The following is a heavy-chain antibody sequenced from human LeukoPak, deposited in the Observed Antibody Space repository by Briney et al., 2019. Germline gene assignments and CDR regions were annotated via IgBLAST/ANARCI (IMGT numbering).Heavy chain of an antibody. CDR1: GGTFSSYA. J-gene: IGHJ4*02. D-gene: IGHD6-13*01. CDR3: ASGYSSHPDYFDY. Sequence: SVTVSCKASGGTFSSYAISWVRQAPGQGLEWMGGIIPIFGTANYAQKFQGRVTITTDESTSTAYMELSSLRSEDTAVYYCASGYSSHPDYFDYWGQGTLVTVSS. V-gene: IGHV1-69*05. CDR2: IIPIFGTA.